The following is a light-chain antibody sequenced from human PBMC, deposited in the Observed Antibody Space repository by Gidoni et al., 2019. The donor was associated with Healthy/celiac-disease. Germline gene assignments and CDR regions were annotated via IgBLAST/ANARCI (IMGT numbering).Light chain of an antibody. CDR2: EDN. Sequence: NFMLTQPHSVSDSPGNAVTISCTRSSGSIASNYVQWYQQRPGSAPTTVIYEDNQRPSGVPDRFSGSIDSSSNSVSLTISGLKTEDEADYYCQSYDSSTWVFGGGTKLTVL. J-gene: IGLJ3*02. CDR3: QSYDSSTWV. V-gene: IGLV6-57*04. CDR1: SGSIASNY.